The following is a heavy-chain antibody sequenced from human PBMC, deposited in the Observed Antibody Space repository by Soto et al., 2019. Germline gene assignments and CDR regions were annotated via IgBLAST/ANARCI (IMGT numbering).Heavy chain of an antibody. J-gene: IGHJ6*02. V-gene: IGHV3-30-3*01. D-gene: IGHD3-3*01. CDR1: GFTFSSYA. CDR2: ISYDGSNK. CDR3: ARDLPGGNFWSGYYYYYGMDV. Sequence: LRLSCAASGFTFSSYAMHWVRQAPGKGLEWVAVISYDGSNKYYADSVKGRFTISRDNSKNTLYLQMNSLRAEDTAVYYCARDLPGGNFWSGYYYYYGMDVWGQGTTVTVSS.